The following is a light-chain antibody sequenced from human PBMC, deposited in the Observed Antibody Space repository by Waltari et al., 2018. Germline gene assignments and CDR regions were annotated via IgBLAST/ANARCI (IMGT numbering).Light chain of an antibody. CDR2: DVT. Sequence: SALTQPRSVSGSPGQSVTISCTGTTSDVGGYNYVSWYQHHPGKAPKLMIFDVTQRPSGVPDRFSGSKSANTASLAISGLQAEDEADYYCCSFAGTYTWVFGGGTKETVL. V-gene: IGLV2-11*01. J-gene: IGLJ3*02. CDR1: TSDVGGYNY. CDR3: CSFAGTYTWV.